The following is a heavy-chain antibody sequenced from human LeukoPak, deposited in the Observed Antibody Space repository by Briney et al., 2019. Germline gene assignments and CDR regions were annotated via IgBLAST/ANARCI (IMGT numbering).Heavy chain of an antibody. D-gene: IGHD5-18*01. CDR3: TTPQLWLRGALGY. J-gene: IGHJ4*02. V-gene: IGHV3-15*01. CDR2: IKTETDGGTT. CDR1: GFTFSNAW. Sequence: GGSLRLSCAASGFTFSNAWMRWVREAPGKGLEWVGRIKTETDGGTTDYAAPVKGRFTISRDDSKNTLYLQMNSLKTEDTAVYYCTTPQLWLRGALGYWGQGILVAVTS.